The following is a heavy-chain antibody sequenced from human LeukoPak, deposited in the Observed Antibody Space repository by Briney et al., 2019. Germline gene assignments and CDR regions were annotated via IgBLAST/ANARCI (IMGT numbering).Heavy chain of an antibody. V-gene: IGHV4-59*01. Sequence: SETLSLTCTVSGGSISSYYWSWIRQPPGKGLEWIGYIYYSGSTNYNPSLKSRVTISVDSSKNQFSLKLSSVTAADTAVYYCARDHSGYDGYFDYWGQGTLVTVSS. D-gene: IGHD5-12*01. CDR1: GGSISSYY. CDR3: ARDHSGYDGYFDY. CDR2: IYYSGST. J-gene: IGHJ4*02.